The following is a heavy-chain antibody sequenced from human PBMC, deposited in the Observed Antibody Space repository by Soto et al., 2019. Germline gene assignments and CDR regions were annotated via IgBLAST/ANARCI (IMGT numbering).Heavy chain of an antibody. Sequence: PGGSLRLSCAASGFTFSSYWMSWVRQAPGKGLEWVANIKQDGSEKYYVDSVKGRFTISRDNAKNSLYLQMNSLRAEDTAVYYCARVSPDFLEWLLHFDYWGQGTLVTVSS. J-gene: IGHJ4*02. CDR2: IKQDGSEK. D-gene: IGHD3-3*01. CDR3: ARVSPDFLEWLLHFDY. V-gene: IGHV3-7*01. CDR1: GFTFSSYW.